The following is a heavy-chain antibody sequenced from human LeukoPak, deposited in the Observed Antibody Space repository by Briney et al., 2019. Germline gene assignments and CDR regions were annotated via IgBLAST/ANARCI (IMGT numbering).Heavy chain of an antibody. CDR3: ARLGTAGGQFDY. Sequence: PSETLSLTCTVSGGSISGGGYYWSWIRQHPGKGLEWIGYIYYSGSTYYNPSLKSRVTISVDTSKNQFSLKLSSVTAADTAVYYCARLGTAGGQFDYWGQGTLVTVSS. CDR2: IYYSGST. D-gene: IGHD4-23*01. V-gene: IGHV4-31*03. CDR1: GGSISGGGYY. J-gene: IGHJ4*02.